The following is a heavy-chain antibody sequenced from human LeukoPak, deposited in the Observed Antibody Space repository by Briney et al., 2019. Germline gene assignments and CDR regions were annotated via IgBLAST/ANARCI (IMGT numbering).Heavy chain of an antibody. J-gene: IGHJ2*01. D-gene: IGHD2-2*01. V-gene: IGHV4-59*01. CDR1: GGSISSYY. CDR2: IYYSGST. CDR3: ARASWGLTLYFDL. Sequence: SETLSLTCTVSGGSISSYYWSWIRQPPGKGLEWIGYIYYSGSTNYNPSLKSRVTISVDTSKNQFSLKLSSVTAADTAVYYCARASWGLTLYFDLWGRGTLVTVSS.